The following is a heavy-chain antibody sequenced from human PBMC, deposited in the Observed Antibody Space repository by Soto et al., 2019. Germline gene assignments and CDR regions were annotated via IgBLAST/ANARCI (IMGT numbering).Heavy chain of an antibody. CDR1: GYTFTSYD. J-gene: IGHJ6*02. D-gene: IGHD3-22*01. CDR3: ARTYYYDSSGYYYGSYYGMDV. CDR2: IIPIFGTA. Sequence: GASVKVSCKASGYTFTSYDINWVRQATGQGLEWMGGIIPIFGTANYAQKFQGRVTITADESTSTAYMELSSLRSEDTAVYYCARTYYYDSSGYYYGSYYGMDVWGQGTTVTVSS. V-gene: IGHV1-69*13.